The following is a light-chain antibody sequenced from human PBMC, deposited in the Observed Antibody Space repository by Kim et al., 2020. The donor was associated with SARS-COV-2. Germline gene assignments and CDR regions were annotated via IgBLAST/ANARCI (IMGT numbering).Light chain of an antibody. Sequence: EIVLTQSPGTLSLSPGERATLSCRASQSVSSNYLAWYQQKPGQAPRVLIFGASSRATGIPDRFSGSGSGTDFTLTISRLEPEDSAVYYCQRYGRSPPLTFGGGTKVEIK. CDR2: GAS. CDR1: QSVSSNY. CDR3: QRYGRSPPLT. V-gene: IGKV3-20*01. J-gene: IGKJ4*01.